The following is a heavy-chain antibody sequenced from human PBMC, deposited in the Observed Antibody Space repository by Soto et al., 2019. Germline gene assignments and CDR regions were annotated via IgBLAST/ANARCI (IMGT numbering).Heavy chain of an antibody. CDR2: IFHSGST. Sequence: SETLSLTCTVSHASMNAFDWSWIRQPPGKGLEWIGYIFHSGSTIYNPSLKSRVTMSINTSKNQFSLNLDSVTASDTAVYFCAGFNWNEGDYFDLWAQGTLVTVSS. CDR1: HASMNAFD. CDR3: AGFNWNEGDYFDL. V-gene: IGHV4-4*09. D-gene: IGHD1-1*01. J-gene: IGHJ4*02.